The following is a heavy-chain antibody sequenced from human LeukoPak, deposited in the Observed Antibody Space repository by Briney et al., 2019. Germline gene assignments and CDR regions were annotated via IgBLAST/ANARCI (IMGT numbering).Heavy chain of an antibody. D-gene: IGHD2/OR15-2a*01. J-gene: IGHJ3*02. CDR3: ASMENLWLSQYGDAFDI. CDR1: GGTFSSYA. V-gene: IGHV1-69*05. CDR2: IIPIFGTA. Sequence: GAPVKVSCKASGGTFSSYAFSWVRQAPGQGLEWMGRIIPIFGTANYAQKFQGRVTITTDESTSTAYMELSSLRSEDTAVYYCASMENLWLSQYGDAFDIWGQGTMVTVSS.